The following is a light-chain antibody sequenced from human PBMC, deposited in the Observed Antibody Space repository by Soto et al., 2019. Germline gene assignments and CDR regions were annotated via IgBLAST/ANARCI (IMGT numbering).Light chain of an antibody. J-gene: IGKJ1*01. CDR3: LKYNRASWT. CDR1: QGISNY. V-gene: IGKV1-27*01. Sequence: DIQMTQSPSSLSASVGDRVTITCRASQGISNYLAWYQQKPGKVPKLLIYAASTLQSGVPSRFSGSGSGTEFTRTIRILHPEEVATYYSLKYNRASWTFGQGPKVAIK. CDR2: AAS.